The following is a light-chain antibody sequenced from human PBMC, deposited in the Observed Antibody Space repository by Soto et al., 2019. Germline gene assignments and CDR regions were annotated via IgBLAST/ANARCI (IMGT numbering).Light chain of an antibody. J-gene: IGKJ4*01. CDR3: QPYNNWPLT. Sequence: EIVITQSPATLSVSPGGRATLSCRASQSISGTLAWYQQKPGQAPRLLIYDTSTRATGVPTRFSGSRSGAEFTLTINSLQSEDFAVYYCQPYNNWPLTFGGGTKVDIK. V-gene: IGKV3-15*01. CDR2: DTS. CDR1: QSISGT.